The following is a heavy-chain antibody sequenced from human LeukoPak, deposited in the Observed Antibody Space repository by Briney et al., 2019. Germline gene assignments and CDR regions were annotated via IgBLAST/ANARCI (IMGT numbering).Heavy chain of an antibody. Sequence: PGGSLRLSCAASGFTFSSYSMNWVRQAPGKVLEWVSSISSSSSYIYYADSVKGRFTISRDNAKNSLYLQMNSLRAEDTAVYYCARARLFGVVIGSPVDYWGQGTLVTVSS. CDR1: GFTFSSYS. CDR3: ARARLFGVVIGSPVDY. D-gene: IGHD3-3*01. CDR2: ISSSSSYI. V-gene: IGHV3-21*01. J-gene: IGHJ4*02.